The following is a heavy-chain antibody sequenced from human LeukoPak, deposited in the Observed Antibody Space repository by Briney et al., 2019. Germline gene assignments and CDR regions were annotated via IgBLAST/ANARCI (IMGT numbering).Heavy chain of an antibody. Sequence: GGSLRPSCAASGFTFSSYAMSWVRQAPGKGLEWVSAISGSGGSTYYADSVKGRFTISRDNSKNTLYLQMNSLRAEDTAVYYCAKAQDIVVVPAETPFDYWGQGTLVTVSS. D-gene: IGHD2-2*01. CDR3: AKAQDIVVVPAETPFDY. V-gene: IGHV3-23*01. CDR2: ISGSGGST. CDR1: GFTFSSYA. J-gene: IGHJ4*02.